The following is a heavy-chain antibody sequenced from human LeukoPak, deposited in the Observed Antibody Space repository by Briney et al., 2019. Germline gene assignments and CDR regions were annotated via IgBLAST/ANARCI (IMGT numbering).Heavy chain of an antibody. Sequence: ASVKVSCKASGYIFTDHYMHWVRQAPGQGPEWMGWINPNTGGLNYAQKFQGRVTMTRDTSIRTAQMELSRLTSDDTAVYYCARGHAGGNHRYYYYMDVWGKGTTVTVSS. J-gene: IGHJ6*03. CDR2: INPNTGGL. D-gene: IGHD1-14*01. CDR3: ARGHAGGNHRYYYYMDV. CDR1: GYIFTDHY. V-gene: IGHV1-2*02.